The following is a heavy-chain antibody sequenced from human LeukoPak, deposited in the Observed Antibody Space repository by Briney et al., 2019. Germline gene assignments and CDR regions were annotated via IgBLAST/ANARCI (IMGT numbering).Heavy chain of an antibody. V-gene: IGHV3-23*01. CDR3: AKEFYYGSGSNFDY. J-gene: IGHJ4*02. CDR1: GFTFSSYS. Sequence: GGSLRLSCAASGFTFSSYSMNWVRQAPGKGLEWVSAISGGGGSTYYADSVKGRFTISRDNSKNTLYLQMNSLRAEDTAVYYCAKEFYYGSGSNFDYWGQGTLVTVSS. CDR2: ISGGGGST. D-gene: IGHD3-10*01.